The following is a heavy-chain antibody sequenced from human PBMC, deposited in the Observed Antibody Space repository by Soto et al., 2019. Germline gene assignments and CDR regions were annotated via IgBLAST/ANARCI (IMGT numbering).Heavy chain of an antibody. D-gene: IGHD3-10*01. CDR3: AREPGHYYGSGSYNIDWYFDL. CDR2: IYYSGST. J-gene: IGHJ2*01. Sequence: QVQLQESGPGLVKPSETLSLTCTVSGGSISSYYWSWIRQPPGKGLEWIGYIYYSGSTNYNPSLTSRVTISVDTSKNQFSLKLSSVTAADTAVYYCAREPGHYYGSGSYNIDWYFDLWGRGTLVTVSS. V-gene: IGHV4-59*01. CDR1: GGSISSYY.